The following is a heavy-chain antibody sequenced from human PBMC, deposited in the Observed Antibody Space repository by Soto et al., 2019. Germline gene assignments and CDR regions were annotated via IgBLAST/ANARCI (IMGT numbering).Heavy chain of an antibody. D-gene: IGHD5-18*01. Sequence: QITLKESGPTLVKPTQTLTLTCSFSGFSFSTSGVGVGWIRQPPGKALEWLALIYWDDDKNYSPSLESRLTITKDTSKSQVVLTMTNMDPVDTATYYCAHTPRSSGTAGMDVWGQGTTVTVSS. J-gene: IGHJ6*02. V-gene: IGHV2-5*02. CDR2: IYWDDDK. CDR3: AHTPRSSGTAGMDV. CDR1: GFSFSTSGVG.